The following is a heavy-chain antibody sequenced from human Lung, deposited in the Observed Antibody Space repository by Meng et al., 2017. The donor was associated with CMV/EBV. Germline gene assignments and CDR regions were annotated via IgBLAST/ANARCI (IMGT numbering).Heavy chain of an antibody. Sequence: QVQLQEWGPGLVKPSPTPSLTCTASGGSISSGGYYWSWIRQHPGKGLEWIGYIHSSGSTYYNPSLRSRLTISVDTSKNQFSLKLSSVTAADTAVYYCARASYGSGSPLGESWFDPWGQGTLVTVSS. V-gene: IGHV4-31*03. CDR2: IHSSGST. D-gene: IGHD3-10*01. CDR1: GGSISSGGYY. J-gene: IGHJ5*02. CDR3: ARASYGSGSPLGESWFDP.